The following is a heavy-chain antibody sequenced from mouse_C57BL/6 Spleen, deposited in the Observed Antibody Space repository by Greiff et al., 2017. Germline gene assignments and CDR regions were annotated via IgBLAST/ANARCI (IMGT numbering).Heavy chain of an antibody. CDR3: ARQETYYGSSYYFDY. J-gene: IGHJ2*01. V-gene: IGHV1-9*01. Sequence: VQLQESGAELMKPGASVKLSCKATGYTFTGSWLEWVKQRPGHGLEWIGEILPGSGSTNYNEKFKGKATFTADTSSNTAYMQLSSLTTEDSAIYYCARQETYYGSSYYFDYWGQGTTLTVSS. CDR2: ILPGSGST. D-gene: IGHD1-1*01. CDR1: GYTFTGSW.